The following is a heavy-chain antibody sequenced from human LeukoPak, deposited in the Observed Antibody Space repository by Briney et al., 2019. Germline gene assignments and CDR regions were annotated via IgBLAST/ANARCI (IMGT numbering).Heavy chain of an antibody. J-gene: IGHJ4*02. CDR1: GYSISSGYYW. D-gene: IGHD6-13*01. V-gene: IGHV2-5*02. CDR2: IYWDDDK. CDR3: AHRREAADLDY. Sequence: TLSLTCTVSGYSISSGYYWGWIRQPPGKALEWLALIYWDDDKRYSPSLKSRLTISKDTSKNQVVLTMTNMDPVDTATYYCAHRREAADLDYWGQGTLVTVSS.